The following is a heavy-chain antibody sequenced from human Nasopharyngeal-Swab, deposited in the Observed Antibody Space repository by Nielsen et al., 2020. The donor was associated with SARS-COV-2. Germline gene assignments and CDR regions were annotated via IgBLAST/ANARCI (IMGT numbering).Heavy chain of an antibody. CDR1: GYSFTSYW. CDR3: ASSSTTKADINYGDYFGSPQYYYGMDV. Sequence: GESLKISCKGSGYSFTSYWISWVRQMPGKGLEWMGRIDPSDSYTNYSPSFQGHVIISADKSISTAYLQWSSLKASDTAMYYCASSSTTKADINYGDYFGSPQYYYGMDVWGQGTTVTVSS. D-gene: IGHD4-17*01. J-gene: IGHJ6*02. CDR2: IDPSDSYT. V-gene: IGHV5-10-1*01.